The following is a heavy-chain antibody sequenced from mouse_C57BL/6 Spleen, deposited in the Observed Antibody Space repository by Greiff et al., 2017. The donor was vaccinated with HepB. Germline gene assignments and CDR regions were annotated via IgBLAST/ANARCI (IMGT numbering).Heavy chain of an antibody. Sequence: VQLQQSGAELMKPGASVKLSCKATGYTFTGYWIEWVKQRPGHGLEWIGEIIPGSGSKNYNEKFKGKATFTADTSSNTAYMQLSSLTTEDSAIYYCARPDGRSDAMDYWGQGTSVTVSS. CDR1: GYTFTGYW. CDR3: ARPDGRSDAMDY. J-gene: IGHJ4*01. V-gene: IGHV1-9*01. CDR2: IIPGSGSK. D-gene: IGHD1-1*01.